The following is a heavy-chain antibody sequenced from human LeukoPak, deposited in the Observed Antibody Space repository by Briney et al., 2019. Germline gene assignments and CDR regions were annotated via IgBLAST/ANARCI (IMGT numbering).Heavy chain of an antibody. CDR3: AKRIGSCNSISCLYFDH. V-gene: IGHV3-23*01. CDR1: GFTFNNYA. D-gene: IGHD2-2*01. J-gene: IGHJ4*02. CDR2: ISGSATGT. Sequence: TGGSLRLSCAASGFTFNNYAMSWVRQAPGKGLEWVSTISGSATGTYYGDSVEGRFTISRDNSKNTLYLQMNSLRAEDTAVYYCAKRIGSCNSISCLYFDHWGQGALVTVSS.